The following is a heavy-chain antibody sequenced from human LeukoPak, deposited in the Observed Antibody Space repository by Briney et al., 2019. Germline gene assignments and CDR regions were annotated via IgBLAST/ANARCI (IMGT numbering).Heavy chain of an antibody. CDR1: GFTFSSYR. Sequence: GGSLRLSCAASGFTFSSYRMHWVRQAPGKGLVWVSGINSDGSSTSYADSVKGRFTISRDNAKNTLYLQMNSLRAEDTAVYYCARFITMVRGVIKGAFDIWGQGTMVTVSS. V-gene: IGHV3-74*01. J-gene: IGHJ3*02. CDR3: ARFITMVRGVIKGAFDI. D-gene: IGHD3-10*01. CDR2: INSDGSST.